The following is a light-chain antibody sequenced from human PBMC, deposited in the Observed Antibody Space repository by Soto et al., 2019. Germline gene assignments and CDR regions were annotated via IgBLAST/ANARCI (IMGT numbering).Light chain of an antibody. CDR2: DAS. CDR3: QQRSNWSIT. Sequence: EIFLTQSPSSVSLSAVEIATLSCRASQSVSSYLAWYQQKPGQAPRLLIYDASNRATGIPARFSGSGSGTDFTLTISSLEPEDFAVYYCQQRSNWSITFGQGTRLEIK. V-gene: IGKV3-11*01. CDR1: QSVSSY. J-gene: IGKJ5*01.